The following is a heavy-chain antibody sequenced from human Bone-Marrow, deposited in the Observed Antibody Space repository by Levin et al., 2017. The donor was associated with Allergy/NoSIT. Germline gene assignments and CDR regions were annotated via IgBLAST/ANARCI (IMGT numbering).Heavy chain of an antibody. CDR1: GFTFSSYT. CDR3: ARRNDFWSRTHGRYYFFMDV. V-gene: IGHV3-21*01. D-gene: IGHD3-3*01. Sequence: SCAASGFTFSSYTMNWVRQAPGKGLEWVSSIRGSSSYITFSDSVKGRLTISRDNAKNSLYLQMNNLRAEDTAVYYCARRNDFWSRTHGRYYFFMDVWGKGTTVTVSS. J-gene: IGHJ6*03. CDR2: IRGSSSYI.